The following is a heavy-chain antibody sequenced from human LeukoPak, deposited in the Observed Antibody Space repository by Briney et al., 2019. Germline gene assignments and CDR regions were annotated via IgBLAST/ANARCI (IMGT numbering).Heavy chain of an antibody. D-gene: IGHD6-13*01. CDR1: GFTFSSSG. J-gene: IGHJ4*02. V-gene: IGHV3-48*01. Sequence: GGSLRLSCAASGFTFSSSGMIWVRQAPGKGLEWISYISSSSNTIYYADSVKGRFTISRDNAKNSLYLQVSSLRAEDTAVYYCARDPGLMRAPACGDYWGQGTLVIVSS. CDR3: ARDPGLMRAPACGDY. CDR2: ISSSSNTI.